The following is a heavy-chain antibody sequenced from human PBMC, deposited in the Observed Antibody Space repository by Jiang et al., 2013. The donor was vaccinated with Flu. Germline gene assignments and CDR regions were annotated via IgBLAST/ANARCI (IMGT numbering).Heavy chain of an antibody. CDR1: GFTFSSYS. J-gene: IGHJ4*02. Sequence: VQLLESGGGLVKPGGSLRLSCAASGFTFSSYSMNWVRQAPGKGLEWVSSISSSSSYIYYADSVKGRFTISRDNAKNSLYLQRVNSLRAEDTAVYYCARVSLVATLMGWGQGTLVTVSS. CDR2: ISSSSSYI. D-gene: IGHD2-15*01. V-gene: IGHV3-21*01. CDR3: ARVSLVATLMG.